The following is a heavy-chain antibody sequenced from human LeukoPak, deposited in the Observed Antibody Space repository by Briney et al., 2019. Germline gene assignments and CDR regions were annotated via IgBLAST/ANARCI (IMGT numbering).Heavy chain of an antibody. J-gene: IGHJ6*03. CDR1: AGSISSYY. V-gene: IGHV4-4*07. Sequence: SQTLSLTCTVSAGSISSYYWSWIRQPAGNGLEWIGRIYTSGTTNYNPSLKGRVTMSVARSKNQFSLKLSSVTAAETGVYYCARDRPHIVGMPLPPLPYYYMDVWGKGTTVTVSS. D-gene: IGHD2-21*01. CDR2: IYTSGTT. CDR3: ARDRPHIVGMPLPPLPYYYMDV.